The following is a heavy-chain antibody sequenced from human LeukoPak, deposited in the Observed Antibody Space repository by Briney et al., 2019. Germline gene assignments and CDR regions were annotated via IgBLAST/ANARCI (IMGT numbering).Heavy chain of an antibody. Sequence: SETLSLTCTVSGGSISGYYWSWIRQPPGKGLEWIGYIYYSGITNYNPSLKSRVTISVDTSKNQFSLKLSSVTAADTAVYYCARGDDILTGYYAFDIWGQGTMVTVSS. D-gene: IGHD3-9*01. CDR2: IYYSGIT. CDR1: GGSISGYY. CDR3: ARGDDILTGYYAFDI. J-gene: IGHJ3*02. V-gene: IGHV4-59*12.